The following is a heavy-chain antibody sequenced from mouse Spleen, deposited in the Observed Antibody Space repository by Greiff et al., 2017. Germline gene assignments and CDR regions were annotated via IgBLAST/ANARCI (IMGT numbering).Heavy chain of an antibody. V-gene: IGHV5-15*01. CDR3: ARHGYDGPWFAY. CDR1: GFTFSDYG. Sequence: EVQLQESGGGLVKPGGSLKLSCAASGFTFSDYGMAWVRQAPGKGPEWVAFISNLAYSIYYADTVTGRFTISRENAKNTLYLEMSSLRSEDTAMYYCARHGYDGPWFAYWGQGTLVTVSA. CDR2: ISNLAYSI. J-gene: IGHJ3*01. D-gene: IGHD2-2*01.